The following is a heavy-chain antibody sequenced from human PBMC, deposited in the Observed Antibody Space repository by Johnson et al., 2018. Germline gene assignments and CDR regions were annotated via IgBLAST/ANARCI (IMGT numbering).Heavy chain of an antibody. CDR3: AKDARRFGFYWYIDL. CDR1: GFTFSNYG. V-gene: IGHV3-30*18. D-gene: IGHD3-10*01. J-gene: IGHJ2*01. Sequence: QVQLVQSGGGVVQPGRSLRLSCAASGFTFSNYGMYWVRQAPGKGLEWAAIISDDGGNKYYADSVQGRFTISRDNSKNTLYLQMNSLGAGDTAVYYCAKDARRFGFYWYIDLWGRGTLVTVSS. CDR2: ISDDGGNK.